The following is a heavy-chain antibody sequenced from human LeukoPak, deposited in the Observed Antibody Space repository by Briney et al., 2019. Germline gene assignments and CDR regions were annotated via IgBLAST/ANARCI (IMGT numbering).Heavy chain of an antibody. V-gene: IGHV4-4*07. D-gene: IGHD3-10*01. J-gene: IGHJ6*04. CDR3: ARDSLVRGEDV. Sequence: SETLSLTCTVSGGSISSYYWSWIRQPAGKGLEWIGRIYTSGSTNYNPSLKSRVNMSVDTSKNQFSLKLSAVTAADTGVYYCARDSLVRGEDVWGKGTTVTVSS. CDR2: IYTSGST. CDR1: GGSISSYY.